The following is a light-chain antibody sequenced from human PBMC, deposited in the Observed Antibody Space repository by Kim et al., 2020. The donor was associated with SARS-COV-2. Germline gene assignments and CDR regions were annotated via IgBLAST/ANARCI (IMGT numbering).Light chain of an antibody. J-gene: IGLJ1*01. V-gene: IGLV3-21*04. Sequence: SYELTQPPSVSVAPGKTARLTCGGNKIGGKNVNWYQQKPGQAPVTVIHYDTDRPSGVPERFSGSNSGNTATLTITRVEAGDEADFYCQGWDSSSDHYVFGTGTKVTVL. CDR2: YDT. CDR3: QGWDSSSDHYV. CDR1: KIGGKN.